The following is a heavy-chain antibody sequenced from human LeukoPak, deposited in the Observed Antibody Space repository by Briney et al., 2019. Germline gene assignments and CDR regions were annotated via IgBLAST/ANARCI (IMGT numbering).Heavy chain of an antibody. J-gene: IGHJ6*02. CDR2: ISYSGST. CDR3: TKHRYSMNV. Sequence: SETLSLTCTVSGGSINNYYWSWIRQPPGKGLEWIGYISYSGSTNYNPSLKSRFTMSVDTSKNQFSLNLSSVTAGDTAVYYCTKHRYSMNVWGQGTTVTVSS. CDR1: GGSINNYY. V-gene: IGHV4-59*08.